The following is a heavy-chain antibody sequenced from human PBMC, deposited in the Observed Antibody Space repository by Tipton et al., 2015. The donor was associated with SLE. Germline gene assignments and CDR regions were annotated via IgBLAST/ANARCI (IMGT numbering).Heavy chain of an antibody. CDR2: IYYSGST. Sequence: LRLSCAVYGGSFSGYYWSWIRQPPGKGLEWIGYIYYSGSTNYNPSLKSRVTISVDTSKNQFSLKLSSVTAADTAVYYCAREGENGSGSFDYWGQGTLVTVSS. D-gene: IGHD3-10*01. CDR3: AREGENGSGSFDY. J-gene: IGHJ4*02. V-gene: IGHV4-59*12. CDR1: GGSFSGYY.